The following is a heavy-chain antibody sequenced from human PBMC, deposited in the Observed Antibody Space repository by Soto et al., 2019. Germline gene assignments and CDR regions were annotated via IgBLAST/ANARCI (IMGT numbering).Heavy chain of an antibody. CDR3: ARDGTLYDSRAYYYLY. V-gene: IGHV1-69*01. J-gene: IGHJ4*02. D-gene: IGHD3-22*01. Sequence: QVQLVPSGAEVKKPGSSVKVSCKASGGTFSSYTITWVRQAPGQGLEWMGGITPMFGTPNYAQKFRGRVTITADESTSSAYMELSSLRSEDTGMYFCARDGTLYDSRAYYYLYWGQGTLVTVSS. CDR2: ITPMFGTP. CDR1: GGTFSSYT.